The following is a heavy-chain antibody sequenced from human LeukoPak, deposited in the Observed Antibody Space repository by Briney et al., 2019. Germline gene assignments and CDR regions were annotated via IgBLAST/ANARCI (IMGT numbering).Heavy chain of an antibody. CDR2: IYYSGST. D-gene: IGHD3-10*01. Sequence: SETLSLTCTVSGGSISSYYWSWIRQPPGKGLEWIGYIYYSGSTNYNPSLKSRVTISVDTSKNQFSLKLSSVTAADTAVYYCARVEDGSGINYYYYYYMDVWGKGTTVTVSS. CDR1: GGSISSYY. V-gene: IGHV4-59*01. J-gene: IGHJ6*03. CDR3: ARVEDGSGINYYYYYYMDV.